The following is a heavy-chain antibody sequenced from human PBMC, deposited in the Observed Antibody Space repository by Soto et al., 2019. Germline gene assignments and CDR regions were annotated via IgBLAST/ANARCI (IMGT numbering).Heavy chain of an antibody. D-gene: IGHD5-18*01. CDR2: IATSGAT. V-gene: IGHV3-13*01. CDR3: ARERDSYSDPWQEFHL. J-gene: IGHJ5*02. Sequence: GGSLRLSCAASGFNFFSYDMHWVRQVPGKGLEWVSAIATSGATFYAESVKGRFTISRENGKNSLYLQMDRLRAEDSAVYFCARERDSYSDPWQEFHLWGQGTLVTVSS. CDR1: GFNFFSYD.